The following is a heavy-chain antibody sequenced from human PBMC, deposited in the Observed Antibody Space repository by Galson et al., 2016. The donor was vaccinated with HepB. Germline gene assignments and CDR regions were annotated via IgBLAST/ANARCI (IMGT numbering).Heavy chain of an antibody. CDR2: FNPVCGKA. CDR1: GGTFSSYA. CDR3: ARTPYNNDTTGYPPAD. D-gene: IGHD3-22*01. Sequence: SLKVSCTASGGTFSSYAFSWVRQAPGQGLEWMGTFNPVCGKAYYAQNFQGRVTITGDESTSTAYMELSSLRSEDTAVYYCARTPYNNDTTGYPPADWGQGTLVTVS. V-gene: IGHV1-69*13. J-gene: IGHJ4*02.